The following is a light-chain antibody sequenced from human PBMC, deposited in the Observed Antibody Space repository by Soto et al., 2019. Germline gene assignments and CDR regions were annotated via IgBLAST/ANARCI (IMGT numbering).Light chain of an antibody. CDR1: QSVSAYY. Sequence: ENVLTQSPGTLSLSPGEGATLSCRASQSVSAYYVAWYQKKPGQAPRLLFYGAFSRASGTPGRFSASGSGTDFTLTITRLEPEDFAVYYCQQYGDSPLTLGPATKVDIK. CDR2: GAF. V-gene: IGKV3-20*01. CDR3: QQYGDSPLT. J-gene: IGKJ3*01.